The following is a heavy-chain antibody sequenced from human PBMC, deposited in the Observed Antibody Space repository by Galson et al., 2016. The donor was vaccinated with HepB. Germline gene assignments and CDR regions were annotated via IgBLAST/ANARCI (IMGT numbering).Heavy chain of an antibody. CDR1: GGSISSGRYY. Sequence: TLSLTCTVSGGSISSGRYYWSWIRQHPGKGLEWIGYVYYTGTTYYEPSLKSRISISEDTSKNQFTLKLSSVTAADTAVYYCVRGLPTPRVVPVAVMGWFDPWGQGTLVTVSS. J-gene: IGHJ5*02. CDR2: VYYTGTT. CDR3: VRGLPTPRVVPVAVMGWFDP. D-gene: IGHD2-2*01. V-gene: IGHV4-31*03.